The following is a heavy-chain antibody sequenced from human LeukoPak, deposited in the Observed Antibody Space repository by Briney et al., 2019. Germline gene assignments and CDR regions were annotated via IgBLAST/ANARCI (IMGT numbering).Heavy chain of an antibody. Sequence: GGSLRLSCAASGFTFSSYAMSWVRQPPGKGLEWGSAIIGSGGSTYYADSVKGRFTISRDNSQNTLYLQMNSLRAEDPALYYCTKGAKWELPLDYWGQGTLVTVSS. V-gene: IGHV3-23*01. CDR2: IIGSGGST. CDR1: GFTFSSYA. CDR3: TKGAKWELPLDY. J-gene: IGHJ4*02. D-gene: IGHD1-26*01.